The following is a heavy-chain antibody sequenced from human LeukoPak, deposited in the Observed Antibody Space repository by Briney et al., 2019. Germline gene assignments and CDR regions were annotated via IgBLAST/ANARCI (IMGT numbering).Heavy chain of an antibody. CDR1: GYSFTNYW. D-gene: IGHD2-15*01. CDR3: ARRHQDCSGGSCYPYYFDY. V-gene: IGHV5-51*01. Sequence: GESLKISCKGSGYSFTNYWIGWVRQMPGKGLEWMGIIYPGDSDTRYSPSFQGQVTFSVDKSTSTASLQWSSLKASDTAMYYCARRHQDCSGGSCYPYYFDYWGQGTLVTVSS. CDR2: IYPGDSDT. J-gene: IGHJ4*02.